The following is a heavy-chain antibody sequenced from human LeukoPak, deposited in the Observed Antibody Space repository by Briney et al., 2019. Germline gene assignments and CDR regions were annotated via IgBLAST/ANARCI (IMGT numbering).Heavy chain of an antibody. CDR3: ARRSSGSPPYYFDY. CDR1: GFTVSSNY. CDR2: INSDGSST. J-gene: IGHJ4*02. Sequence: GGSLRLSCAASGFTVSSNYMSWVRQAPGKGLVWVSRINSDGSSTNYADSVKGRFTISRDNTKNTLYLQMNGLRAEDTAIYYCARRSSGSPPYYFDYWGQGTLVTVSS. V-gene: IGHV3-74*01. D-gene: IGHD1-26*01.